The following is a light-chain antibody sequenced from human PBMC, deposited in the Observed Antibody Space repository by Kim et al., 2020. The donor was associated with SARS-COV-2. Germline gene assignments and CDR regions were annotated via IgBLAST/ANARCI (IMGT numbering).Light chain of an antibody. J-gene: IGKJ1*01. Sequence: EIVMTQSPATLSVSLGERATLSCRASQSISSNLAWYQQKPGQAPRLLIYGASTRATGIPARFSGSGSGIEFTLTIASLQSEDFAVYYCQQYKNWRTWTFGQGTKVDIK. CDR1: QSISSN. CDR3: QQYKNWRTWT. V-gene: IGKV3-15*01. CDR2: GAS.